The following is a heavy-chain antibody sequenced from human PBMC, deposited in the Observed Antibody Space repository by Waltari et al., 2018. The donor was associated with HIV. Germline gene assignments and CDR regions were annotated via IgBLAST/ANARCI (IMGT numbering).Heavy chain of an antibody. CDR3: AKGGVTTEPFDC. CDR1: GFTFASYD. CDR2: MSTSGGTT. D-gene: IGHD4-4*01. J-gene: IGHJ4*02. V-gene: IGHV3-23*01. Sequence: EVQLLESGGGLVQPGGSLRLSCAASGFTFASYDRSWVRQAQGKGLGWVSAMSTSGGTTYYADSVKGRFTISRDNSKNTLYLQMNSLRAEDTALYYCAKGGVTTEPFDCWGQGTLVTVSS.